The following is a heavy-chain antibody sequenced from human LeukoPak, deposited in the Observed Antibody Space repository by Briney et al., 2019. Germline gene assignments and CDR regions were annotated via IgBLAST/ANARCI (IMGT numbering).Heavy chain of an antibody. CDR3: ARDLDYDILTTPAGY. D-gene: IGHD3-9*01. V-gene: IGHV3-7*01. Sequence: PGGSLRLSCAASGFTFSSYWMSWVRQAPGKGLELVANIKQDGSEKYYVDSVKGRFTISRDNAKNSLYLQMNSLRAEDTAVYYCARDLDYDILTTPAGYWGQGTLVTVSS. J-gene: IGHJ4*02. CDR1: GFTFSSYW. CDR2: IKQDGSEK.